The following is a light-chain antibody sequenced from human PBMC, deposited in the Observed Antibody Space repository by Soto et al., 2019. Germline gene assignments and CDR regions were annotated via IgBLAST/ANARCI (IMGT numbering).Light chain of an antibody. CDR3: QQTYITPRT. CDR1: QNISTY. Sequence: DIQMTQSPSSLSASVGDRVTITCRATQNISTYLNWYLHTPGKASKLLIFDATTLQSGVTSRFSGRRSGTDFTLTISSLQPEDFATYYCQQTYITPRTCDQGTKVDIK. V-gene: IGKV1-39*01. J-gene: IGKJ1*01. CDR2: DAT.